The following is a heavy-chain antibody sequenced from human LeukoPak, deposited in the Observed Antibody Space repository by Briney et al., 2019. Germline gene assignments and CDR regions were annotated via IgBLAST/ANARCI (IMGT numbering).Heavy chain of an antibody. D-gene: IGHD3-3*01. Sequence: GGSLRLSCAASGFTFSSYAMSWVRQAPGKGLEWVSAISGSGGSTYYADSVKGRFTISRDNSKNTLYLQMNSLRAEDTAVYYCAKDKVSGDFWSGYYEGFDYWGQGTLVTVSS. CDR3: AKDKVSGDFWSGYYEGFDY. V-gene: IGHV3-23*01. CDR1: GFTFSSYA. J-gene: IGHJ4*02. CDR2: ISGSGGST.